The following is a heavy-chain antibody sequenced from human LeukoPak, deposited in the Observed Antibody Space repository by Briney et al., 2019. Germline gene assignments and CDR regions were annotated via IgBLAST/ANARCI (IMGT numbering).Heavy chain of an antibody. Sequence: GGSLRLSCAASGFTLSTYDMTWVRQAPGKGLEWVAVISSDGRDKHHAESVKGRFTISRDNSKNTLYLQTNSLRAEDTAVYYCARDLRRIAAYYFDYWGQGTLVTVSS. D-gene: IGHD6-25*01. V-gene: IGHV3-30*03. CDR2: ISSDGRDK. J-gene: IGHJ4*02. CDR3: ARDLRRIAAYYFDY. CDR1: GFTLSTYD.